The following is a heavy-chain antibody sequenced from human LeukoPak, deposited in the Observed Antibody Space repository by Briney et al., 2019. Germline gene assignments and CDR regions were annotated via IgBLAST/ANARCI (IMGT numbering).Heavy chain of an antibody. V-gene: IGHV4-59*01. D-gene: IGHD3-9*01. CDR1: GGSISSYY. CDR2: IYYSGGT. Sequence: SETLSLTCTVSGGSISSYYWSWIRQPPGKGLEWIGYIYYSGGTNYNPSLKSRVTISVDTSKNQFSLKLSSVTAADTAVYYCARHEYDILTGYYTTFDYWGQGTLVTVSS. CDR3: ARHEYDILTGYYTTFDY. J-gene: IGHJ4*02.